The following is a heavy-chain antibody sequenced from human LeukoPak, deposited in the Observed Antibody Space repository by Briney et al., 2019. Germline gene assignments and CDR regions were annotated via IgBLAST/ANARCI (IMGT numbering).Heavy chain of an antibody. V-gene: IGHV3-30*18. CDR2: ISYDGSNK. CDR1: GFTFSSYG. CDR3: AKDVGVSEDTAILDY. D-gene: IGHD5-18*01. J-gene: IGHJ4*02. Sequence: GGSLRLSCAASGFTFSSYGMHWVRQAPGKGLEWVAVISYDGSNKYYADSVKGRFTISRGNSKNTLYLQMNSLRAEDTAVYYCAKDVGVSEDTAILDYWGQGTLVTVSS.